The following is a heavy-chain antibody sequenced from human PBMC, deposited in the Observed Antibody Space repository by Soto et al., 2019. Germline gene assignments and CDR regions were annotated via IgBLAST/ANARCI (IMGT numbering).Heavy chain of an antibody. CDR1: GYTFTSYA. V-gene: IGHV1-3*01. CDR2: INACNGNT. D-gene: IGHD2-15*01. CDR3: ARGPGGPAGPGDY. Sequence: QVQLVQSGAEVKKPGASVKVSCKASGYTFTSYAMHWVRQAPGQRLEWMGWINACNGNTKYSQKFQGRVTITRDTSASTAYMELSSLRAEDTAVYDCARGPGGPAGPGDYWGQGTLVTVSS. J-gene: IGHJ4*02.